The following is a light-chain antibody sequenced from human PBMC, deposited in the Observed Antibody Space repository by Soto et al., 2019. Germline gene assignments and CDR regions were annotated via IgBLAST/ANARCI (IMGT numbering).Light chain of an antibody. V-gene: IGKV1-9*01. J-gene: IGKJ5*01. CDR2: GAI. CDR3: QHLYSYPIT. Sequence: DIQLTQSPSFLSASVGDRVTITCRASQGITNNLAWYQQKPGKAPKLLIYGAITLQSGVPSRFSGSGSGTQFALTTTSLQPEDFATYYCQHLYSYPITFCQGPRLEIK. CDR1: QGITNN.